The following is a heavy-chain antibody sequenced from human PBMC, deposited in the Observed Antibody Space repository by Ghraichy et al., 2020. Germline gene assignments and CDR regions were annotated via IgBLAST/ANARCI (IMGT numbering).Heavy chain of an antibody. V-gene: IGHV4-59*01. CDR3: TGGGGWLTDS. D-gene: IGHD6-19*01. CDR2: IYYTGST. J-gene: IGHJ4*02. Sequence: SQTLRTCVVSGSSLNNYYWSWIRQPPGKGLEWIGYIYYTGSTNYNPSLESRVTISADSSKNQFSLRLTSVTAADTAVYYCTGGGGWLTDSWGQGTLVTVSS. CDR1: GSSLNNYY.